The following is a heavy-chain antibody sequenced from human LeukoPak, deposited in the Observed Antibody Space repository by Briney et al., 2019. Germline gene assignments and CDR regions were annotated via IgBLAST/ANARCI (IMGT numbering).Heavy chain of an antibody. D-gene: IGHD6-13*01. Sequence: SETLSLTCTVSGGSISSYYWSWIRQPPGRGREWIGYIYYSGSTNYNPSLKSRVTISVDTSKNQFSLKLSSVTAADTAVYYCARAGLDSSSWYGLNWFDPWGQGTLVTVSS. CDR2: IYYSGST. CDR3: ARAGLDSSSWYGLNWFDP. V-gene: IGHV4-59*01. CDR1: GGSISSYY. J-gene: IGHJ5*02.